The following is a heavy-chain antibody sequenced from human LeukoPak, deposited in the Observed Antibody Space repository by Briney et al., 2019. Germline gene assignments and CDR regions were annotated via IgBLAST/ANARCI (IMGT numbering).Heavy chain of an antibody. Sequence: PSETLSLTCTVSGGSITSAFSSWGWIRQTPGKGLEWTGTTHYTETTYYNPSLKSRVTISVDTSKNQFSLKLSSVTAADTAVYYCARDRVELGDHIDYWGQGTLVTVSS. CDR2: THYTETT. D-gene: IGHD1-7*01. CDR3: ARDRVELGDHIDY. CDR1: GGSITSAFSS. J-gene: IGHJ4*02. V-gene: IGHV4-39*07.